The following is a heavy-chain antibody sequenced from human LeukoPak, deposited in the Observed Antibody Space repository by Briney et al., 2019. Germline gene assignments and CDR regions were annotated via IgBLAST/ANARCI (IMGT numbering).Heavy chain of an antibody. D-gene: IGHD3-22*01. J-gene: IGHJ4*02. Sequence: ASVKVSCKASGYTFTDYYLHWVRQAPGQGLEWMGWINPNSGDTDYAQKFQGRVTMTRDTSISTAYMELSRLRYDDTAVYYCARDERYDSSGYPFDYWGQGTLVTVSS. CDR3: ARDERYDSSGYPFDY. CDR2: INPNSGDT. CDR1: GYTFTDYY. V-gene: IGHV1-2*02.